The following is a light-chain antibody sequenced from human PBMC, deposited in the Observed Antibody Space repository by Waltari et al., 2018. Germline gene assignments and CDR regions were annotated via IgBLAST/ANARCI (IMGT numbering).Light chain of an antibody. Sequence: EIVMTQSPATLSVSPGERATLSCRANESISNNLAWYQQKPGRAPRLLLYRASTGATGIPARLSGGGSGTEFTLTIGSLQSEDFAVYYCQQYNSWPRTFGQGTKVEIK. CDR2: RAS. CDR1: ESISNN. CDR3: QQYNSWPRT. V-gene: IGKV3-15*01. J-gene: IGKJ1*01.